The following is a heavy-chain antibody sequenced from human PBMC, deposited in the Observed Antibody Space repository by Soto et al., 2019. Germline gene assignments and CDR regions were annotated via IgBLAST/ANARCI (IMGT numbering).Heavy chain of an antibody. V-gene: IGHV3-53*01. CDR1: GFIVSSKY. CDR2: IYTGGST. Sequence: GGSLRLSCAVSGFIVSSKYMTWVRQAPGKGLEWVSVIYTGGSTHYADSARGRFTISRDSSKNTLYLQMNSLRAEDAAVYYCTTYTGYGMDVWAQGTTVTVSS. CDR3: TTYTGYGMDV. J-gene: IGHJ6*02. D-gene: IGHD3-16*01.